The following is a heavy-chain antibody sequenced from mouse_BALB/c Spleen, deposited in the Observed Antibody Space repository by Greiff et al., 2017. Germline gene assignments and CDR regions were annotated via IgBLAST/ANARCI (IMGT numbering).Heavy chain of an antibody. Sequence: VQLQQPGAELVRPGASVKLSCKASGYTFTSYWINWVKQRPGQGLEWIGNIYPSDSYTNYNQKFKDKATLTVDKSSSTAYMQLSSPTSEDSAVYYCTRGDGYYGFAYWGQGTLVTVSA. D-gene: IGHD2-3*01. CDR2: IYPSDSYT. CDR3: TRGDGYYGFAY. CDR1: GYTFTSYW. V-gene: IGHV1-69*02. J-gene: IGHJ3*01.